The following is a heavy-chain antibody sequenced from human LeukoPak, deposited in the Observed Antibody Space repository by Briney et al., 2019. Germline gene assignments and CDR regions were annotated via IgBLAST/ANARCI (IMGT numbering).Heavy chain of an antibody. D-gene: IGHD3-22*01. CDR3: ARDYPYYYDSSGYYSFDY. J-gene: IGHJ4*02. Sequence: PGGSLRLSCAASGFTVSTNYMSWVRQAPGKGLEWVPVIYSGGSTYYADSVKGRFTISRDNSKNTLYLQMNSLRAEDTAVYYCARDYPYYYDSSGYYSFDYWGQGTLVTVSS. CDR2: IYSGGST. CDR1: GFTVSTNY. V-gene: IGHV3-66*01.